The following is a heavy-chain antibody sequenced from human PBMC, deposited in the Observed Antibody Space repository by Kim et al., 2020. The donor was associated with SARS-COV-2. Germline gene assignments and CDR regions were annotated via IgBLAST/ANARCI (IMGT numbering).Heavy chain of an antibody. Sequence: NPSLKSRVTISVDTSKNQFSLKLSSVTAADTAIYYCARRSSMTTVNFDYWGQGILVTVSS. CDR3: ARRSSMTTVNFDY. V-gene: IGHV4-39*01. D-gene: IGHD4-4*01. J-gene: IGHJ4*02.